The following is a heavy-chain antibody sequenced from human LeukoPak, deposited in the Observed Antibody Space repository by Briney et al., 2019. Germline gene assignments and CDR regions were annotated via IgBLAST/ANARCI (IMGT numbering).Heavy chain of an antibody. J-gene: IGHJ6*03. D-gene: IGHD2-2*02. CDR2: IKQDGSEK. V-gene: IGHV3-7*01. CDR1: GFTFSSYW. Sequence: GGSLRLSCAASGFTFSSYWMSWVRQAPGKGLEWVANIKQDGSEKYYVDSVKGRFTISRDNAKNSLYLQMNSLRAEDTAVYYCARVGDCSSTSCYTGDMDVWGKGTTVTVSS. CDR3: ARVGDCSSTSCYTGDMDV.